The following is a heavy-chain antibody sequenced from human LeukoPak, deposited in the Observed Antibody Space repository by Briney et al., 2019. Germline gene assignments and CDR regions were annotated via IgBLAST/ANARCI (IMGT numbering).Heavy chain of an antibody. CDR3: ARRGVPYDSSGVLHY. Sequence: PSETLSLTCTVTGGFFSSNYWSWIRQPPGKGLEWIGYMSYIGSTNYNPSLKSRVTMSIDTSKNQFSLKLSSVTAADTDVYYCARRGVPYDSSGVLHYWGQGTLVTVSS. CDR1: GGFFSSNY. V-gene: IGHV4-59*08. CDR2: MSYIGST. D-gene: IGHD3-22*01. J-gene: IGHJ4*02.